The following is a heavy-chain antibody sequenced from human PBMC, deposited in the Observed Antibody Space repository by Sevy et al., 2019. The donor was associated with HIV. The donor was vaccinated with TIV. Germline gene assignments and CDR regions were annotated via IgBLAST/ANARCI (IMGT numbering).Heavy chain of an antibody. CDR2: IYPGDSDT. J-gene: IGHJ4*02. CDR3: ARRDLLAGSDY. Sequence: GESLKISCKGSGYTFTSYWIAWVRQMPGKGLEWMGIIYPGDSDTRYSRSFEGQVTISADKSITTAYLQWSSLKASDTAVYYCARRDLLAGSDYWGQGTLVTVSS. CDR1: GYTFTSYW. V-gene: IGHV5-51*01. D-gene: IGHD6-19*01.